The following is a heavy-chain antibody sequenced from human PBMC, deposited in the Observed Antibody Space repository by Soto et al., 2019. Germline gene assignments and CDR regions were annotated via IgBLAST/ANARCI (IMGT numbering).Heavy chain of an antibody. Sequence: ASVTVSCKASVYTFTGCDMHCVRRAPGKGLEVMGWINPNSGGTNYAQKFQGRVTMTRDTSISTAYMELSRLRSDDTAVYYCARYCTNRVCYRDAFDIWGQGTMVNVSS. CDR1: VYTFTGCD. V-gene: IGHV1-2*02. J-gene: IGHJ3*02. D-gene: IGHD2-8*01. CDR3: ARYCTNRVCYRDAFDI. CDR2: INPNSGGT.